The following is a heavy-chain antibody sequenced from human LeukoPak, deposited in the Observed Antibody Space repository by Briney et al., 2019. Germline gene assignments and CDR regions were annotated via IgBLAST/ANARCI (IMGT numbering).Heavy chain of an antibody. CDR3: ARVPQPGDYDFWSGTYYYYGMDV. D-gene: IGHD3-3*01. V-gene: IGHV1-18*01. J-gene: IGHJ6*02. CDR2: ISAYNGNT. Sequence: ASVKVSCKASGYTFTSYGISWVRQAPGQGLEWMGWISAYNGNTNYAQKLQGRVTMTTDTSTSTAYMELRSLRSDDTAVYYCARVPQPGDYDFWSGTYYYYGMDVWGQGTTVTVSS. CDR1: GYTFTSYG.